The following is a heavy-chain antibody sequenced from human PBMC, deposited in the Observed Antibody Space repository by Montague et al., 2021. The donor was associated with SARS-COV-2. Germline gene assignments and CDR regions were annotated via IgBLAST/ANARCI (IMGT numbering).Heavy chain of an antibody. Sequence: SETLSLTCIVSGYSISSGYYWGWVRQTPGKGLEWLGFIEYSGSTYYNPSLKTRVTMSLDTSKNQFSLKLTSVTAADTALYYCARDITLGMDVWGRRTTVTVSS. V-gene: IGHV4-38-2*02. CDR2: IEYSGST. CDR1: GYSISSGYY. J-gene: IGHJ6*02. CDR3: ARDITLGMDV.